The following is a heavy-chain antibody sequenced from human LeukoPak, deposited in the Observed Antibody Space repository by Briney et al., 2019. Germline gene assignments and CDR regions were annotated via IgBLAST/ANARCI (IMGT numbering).Heavy chain of an antibody. D-gene: IGHD3-22*01. CDR1: GFTFTSLP. CDR2: SSTHGSDE. CDR3: AMDYYDSNGYSRGWDY. Sequence: GGSLRLTCAASGFTFTSLPLHWVRQAPGKGLEWVAVSSTHGSDEYYADSVKGRFTVFSDNSKKTVYLQMDSLRAEDTAVYHCAMDYYDSNGYSRGWDYWGQGTLVTVSS. V-gene: IGHV3-30*04. J-gene: IGHJ4*02.